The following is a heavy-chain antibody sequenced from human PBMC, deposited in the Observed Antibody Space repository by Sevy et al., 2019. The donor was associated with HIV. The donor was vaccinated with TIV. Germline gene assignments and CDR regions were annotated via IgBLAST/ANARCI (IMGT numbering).Heavy chain of an antibody. CDR3: ARRLYGDYSDAFDI. Sequence: SETLSLTCTVPGGSISSSDYYWSWIRQPPGKGLEWIGYISYSGNTYYSPSLMSRVTISGDTSQNQFSLKLSSVTAADTAVYYCARRLYGDYSDAFDIWGQGTVVTVSS. CDR2: ISYSGNT. V-gene: IGHV4-30-4*01. CDR1: GGSISSSDYY. D-gene: IGHD4-17*01. J-gene: IGHJ3*02.